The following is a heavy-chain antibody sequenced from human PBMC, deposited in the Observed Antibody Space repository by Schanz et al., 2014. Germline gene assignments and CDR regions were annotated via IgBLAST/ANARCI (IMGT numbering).Heavy chain of an antibody. D-gene: IGHD3-10*01. J-gene: IGHJ3*02. CDR3: AKGRFGELSAFDI. CDR2: ISSGGNP. V-gene: IGHV3-23*04. CDR1: GFTFSSNS. Sequence: EVQLVESGGGLVQPGGSLRLSCAASGFTFSSNSMNWVRQAPGKGLEWVSSISSGGNPYYANSVKGRFGISRDNSENTLYLQMSSLRVEDTAVYYCAKGRFGELSAFDIWGQGTMVTVSS.